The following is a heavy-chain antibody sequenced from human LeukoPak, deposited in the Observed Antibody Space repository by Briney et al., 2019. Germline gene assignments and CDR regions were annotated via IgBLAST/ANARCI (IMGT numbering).Heavy chain of an antibody. CDR1: GGSLSGYY. J-gene: IGHJ4*02. Sequence: SETLSLTCAVYGGSLSGYYWSWIRQPPGKGLEWIGEINHSGSTNYNPSLKSRVTISVDTPKNQFSLELSSVTAADTAVYYCARGRVGVDDILTGRPVCYFDYWGQGTLVTVSS. D-gene: IGHD3-9*01. V-gene: IGHV4-34*01. CDR3: ARGRVGVDDILTGRPVCYFDY. CDR2: INHSGST.